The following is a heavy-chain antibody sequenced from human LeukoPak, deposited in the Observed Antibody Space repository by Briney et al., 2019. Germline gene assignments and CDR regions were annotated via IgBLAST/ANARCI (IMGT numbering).Heavy chain of an antibody. D-gene: IGHD4-17*01. V-gene: IGHV1-24*01. Sequence: AASVKVSCKVSGYTLTELSMHWVRQAPGKGLEWMGGFDPEDGETIYAQKFQGRVTMTEDTSTDTAYMELSSLRSEDTAVYYCATASKYGDYATSYYYYGMDVWGQGTTVTVSS. CDR3: ATASKYGDYATSYYYYGMDV. CDR1: GYTLTELS. CDR2: FDPEDGET. J-gene: IGHJ6*02.